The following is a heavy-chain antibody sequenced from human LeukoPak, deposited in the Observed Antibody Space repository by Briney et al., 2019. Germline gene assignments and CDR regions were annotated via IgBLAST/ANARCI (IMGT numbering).Heavy chain of an antibody. Sequence: SVKVSCKASGGTSNSHAISWVRQAPGQGLEWMGRIIPNLGTTNRAQNFQDRVTLTADKSTNTPYMALTSLTSDDTAVYYCATTNDGGGYQWGDFFDFWGQGTLVTVSS. J-gene: IGHJ4*02. V-gene: IGHV1-69*04. D-gene: IGHD3-22*01. CDR3: ATTNDGGGYQWGDFFDF. CDR2: IIPNLGTT. CDR1: GGTSNSHA.